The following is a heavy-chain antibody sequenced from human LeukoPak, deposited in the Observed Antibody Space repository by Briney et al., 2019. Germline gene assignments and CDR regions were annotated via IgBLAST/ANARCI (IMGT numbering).Heavy chain of an antibody. Sequence: GASVKVSCKASGYTFTGYYMHWVRPAPGQGLEWMGWINPNSGCTNYAQKFQDRVTMTRDTSISTAYVEMRSLRSADTAVYYCARDLPTVFNWFDPWGQGTLVTVSS. V-gene: IGHV1-2*02. CDR3: ARDLPTVFNWFDP. D-gene: IGHD3-3*01. J-gene: IGHJ5*02. CDR1: GYTFTGYY. CDR2: INPNSGCT.